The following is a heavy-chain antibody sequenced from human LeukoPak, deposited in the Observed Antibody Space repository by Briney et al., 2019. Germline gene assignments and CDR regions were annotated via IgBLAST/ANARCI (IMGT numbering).Heavy chain of an antibody. CDR2: ISSITSIT. CDR3: AREAVWFGKTYYYYYMDV. J-gene: IGHJ6*03. D-gene: IGHD3-10*01. V-gene: IGHV3-48*04. CDR1: GFTFRNYS. Sequence: GGSLRLFCVASGFTFRNYSTNWVRQAPGKGLEWVSYISSITSITYNADSVKGRFTISRDSAKTSLYLQMNSLRAEDTAVYYCAREAVWFGKTYYYYYMDVWGKGTTVTVSS.